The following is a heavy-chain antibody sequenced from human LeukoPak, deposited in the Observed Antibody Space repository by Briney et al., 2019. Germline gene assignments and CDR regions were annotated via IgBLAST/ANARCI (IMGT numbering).Heavy chain of an antibody. CDR1: GFTFSSYE. CDR2: ISSSGSTI. CDR3: ARLGGSGWYEREYYFDY. D-gene: IGHD6-19*01. J-gene: IGHJ4*02. Sequence: GGSLRLSCAASGFTFSSYEMNWVRQAPGKGLEWVSYISSSGSTIYYADSVKGRFTISRDNAKNSLYLQMNSLRAEDTAVYYCARLGGSGWYEREYYFDYWGQGTLVTVSS. V-gene: IGHV3-48*03.